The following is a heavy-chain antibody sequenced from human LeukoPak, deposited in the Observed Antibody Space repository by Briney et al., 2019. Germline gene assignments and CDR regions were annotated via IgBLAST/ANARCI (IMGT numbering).Heavy chain of an antibody. D-gene: IGHD5-24*01. CDR2: ISAYSGNT. Sequence: ASVKVSCKASGYSFTSYGFSWVRQAPGQGLEWMGWISAYSGNTNSVQKLQGRATMTTDTSTSTAYMELRSLRSDDTAVYYCARTEEDGFDYWGQGTLVTVSS. CDR3: ARTEEDGFDY. V-gene: IGHV1-18*01. J-gene: IGHJ4*02. CDR1: GYSFTSYG.